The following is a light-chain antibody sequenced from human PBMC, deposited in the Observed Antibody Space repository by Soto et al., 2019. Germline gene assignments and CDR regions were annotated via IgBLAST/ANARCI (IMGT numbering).Light chain of an antibody. CDR1: QGMSSW. V-gene: IGKV1-12*01. CDR2: TAS. Sequence: DIQMTQSPSSVSASVGDRVTITFRASQGMSSWLAWYQQKPGKAPNLLIYTASSLQSGVPSRFRGSGFGTDFTLTFSSLQPEDSSTYHCQQANSFPVTFGGGTKAEI. J-gene: IGKJ4*01. CDR3: QQANSFPVT.